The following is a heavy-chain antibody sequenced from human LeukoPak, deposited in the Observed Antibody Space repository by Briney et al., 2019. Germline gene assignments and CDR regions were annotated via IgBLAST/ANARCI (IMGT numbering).Heavy chain of an antibody. CDR2: IIPIFGTA. V-gene: IGHV1-69*13. CDR3: ARAGPEGEQLAPFDY. Sequence: SVKVSCKASGGTCSSYAISWVRQAPGQGLEWMGGIIPIFGTANYAQTFQGRVTITADESTSTAYMELSSLRSEDTAVYYCARAGPEGEQLAPFDYWGQGTLVTVSS. CDR1: GGTCSSYA. J-gene: IGHJ4*02. D-gene: IGHD6-13*01.